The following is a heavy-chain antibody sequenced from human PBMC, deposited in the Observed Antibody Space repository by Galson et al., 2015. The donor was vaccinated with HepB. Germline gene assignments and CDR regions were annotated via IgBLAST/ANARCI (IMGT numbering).Heavy chain of an antibody. D-gene: IGHD1-14*01. J-gene: IGHJ5*02. Sequence: CAISGDSVSSKSAAWNWIRQSPSRGLEWLGRTYYRSKWRTDYAVSVKSRITINPDTSKNQISLQLNSVTPEDTALYYCAREDETGVGWFDPWGQGTLVTVSS. CDR2: TYYRSKWRT. CDR1: GDSVSSKSAA. V-gene: IGHV6-1*01. CDR3: AREDETGVGWFDP.